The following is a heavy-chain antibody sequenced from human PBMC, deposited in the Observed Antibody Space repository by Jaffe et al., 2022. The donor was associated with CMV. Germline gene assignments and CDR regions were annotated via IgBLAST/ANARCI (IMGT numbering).Heavy chain of an antibody. V-gene: IGHV3-33*01. J-gene: IGHJ4*02. CDR2: IWYDGSNK. Sequence: QVQLVESGGGVVQPGRSLRLSCAASGFTFSSYGMHWVRQAPGKGLEWVAVIWYDGSNKYYADSVKGRFTISRDNSKNTLYLQMNSLRAEDTAVYYCARDDPKGYYFDYWGQGTLVTVSS. CDR1: GFTFSSYG. CDR3: ARDDPKGYYFDY.